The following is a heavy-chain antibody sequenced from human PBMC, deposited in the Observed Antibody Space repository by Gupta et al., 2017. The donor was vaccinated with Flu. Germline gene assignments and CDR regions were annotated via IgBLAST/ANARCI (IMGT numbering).Heavy chain of an antibody. D-gene: IGHD3-22*01. CDR3: ATDPTYYYDGSGYSDAFDI. Sequence: QVPLVPSGAEVKKPGASVKVSCKVSGYTLTELSIHWVRQAPGKGLEWMGGFDPEDGETIYAQKFQGRVTMTEDTSTDTAYMELSSLRSEDTAVYYCATDPTYYYDGSGYSDAFDIWGQGTMVTVAS. CDR1: GYTLTELS. J-gene: IGHJ3*02. CDR2: FDPEDGET. V-gene: IGHV1-24*01.